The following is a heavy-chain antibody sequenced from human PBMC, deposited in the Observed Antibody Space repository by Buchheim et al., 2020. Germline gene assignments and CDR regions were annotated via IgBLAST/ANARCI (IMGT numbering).Heavy chain of an antibody. J-gene: IGHJ4*02. D-gene: IGHD2-21*01. CDR3: AKDGEDAYDYSRGYFDY. V-gene: IGHV3-23*01. Sequence: EVQLLESGGGLVHPGGSLRLSCAASGFTFSNFAMGWVRQAPGKGLEWVSSISGTGRSTYYTDSVQGRVTISRDTSKNKVYLQMNTLGAEDTALYYCAKDGEDAYDYSRGYFDYWGQGTL. CDR1: GFTFSNFA. CDR2: ISGTGRST.